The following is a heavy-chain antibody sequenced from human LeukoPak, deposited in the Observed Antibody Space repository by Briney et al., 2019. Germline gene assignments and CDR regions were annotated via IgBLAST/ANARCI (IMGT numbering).Heavy chain of an antibody. Sequence: EASVKVSCKVSGYTLTELSMHWVRQAPGKGLEWMGGFDPEDGETIYAQKFQGRVTMTEDTSTDTAYMELSSLRSEDTAVYYCATDGLTVGATTFLDYWGQGTLVTVSS. CDR3: ATDGLTVGATTFLDY. J-gene: IGHJ4*02. V-gene: IGHV1-24*01. CDR1: GYTLTELS. D-gene: IGHD1-26*01. CDR2: FDPEDGET.